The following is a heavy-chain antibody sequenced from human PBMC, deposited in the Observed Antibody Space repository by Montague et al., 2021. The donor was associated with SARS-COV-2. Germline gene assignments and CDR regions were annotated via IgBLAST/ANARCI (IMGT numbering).Heavy chain of an antibody. CDR2: ITRNGDST. CDR1: GSTFDDYG. D-gene: IGHD1-14*01. J-gene: IGHJ4*02. Sequence: SRSLSCAASGSTFDDYGMSWVRQGPGKGLEWVSGITRNGDSTDFADSVKGRFTISRDNAKNSLYLQMNSLRAEDTALYYCVRGFRNGPFDVWGRGTLVSVSS. V-gene: IGHV3-20*04. CDR3: VRGFRNGPFDV.